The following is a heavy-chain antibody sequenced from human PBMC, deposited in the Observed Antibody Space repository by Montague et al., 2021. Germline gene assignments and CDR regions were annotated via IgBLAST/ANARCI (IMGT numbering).Heavy chain of an antibody. Sequence: SLTCTVSSGSIFHAHWSWVRQPPGKGLEWLGSMFYGGATSNNPSLKSRVTMSIDTSTNQFSLKLSFVTAADTAVYYCAKQDYFVSGTSYKGFDPWGQGILVTVSS. V-gene: IGHV4-59*12. J-gene: IGHJ5*02. CDR1: SGSIFHAH. D-gene: IGHD3-10*01. CDR2: MFYGGAT. CDR3: AKQDYFVSGTSYKGFDP.